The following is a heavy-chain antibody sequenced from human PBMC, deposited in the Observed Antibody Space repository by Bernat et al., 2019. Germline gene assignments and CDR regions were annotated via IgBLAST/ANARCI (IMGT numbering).Heavy chain of an antibody. D-gene: IGHD2-15*01. J-gene: IGHJ4*02. CDR2: INHSGST. CDR1: GGSFSGYY. V-gene: IGHV4-34*01. CDR3: ARASSDCSGGSCYSGADY. Sequence: QVQLQESGPGLVKPSETLSLTCAVYGGSFSGYYWSWIRQPPGKGLEWIGEINHSGSTNYNPSLKSRVTISVDTSKNQFSLKLSSVTAADTAVYYCARASSDCSGGSCYSGADYWGQGTLVTVSS.